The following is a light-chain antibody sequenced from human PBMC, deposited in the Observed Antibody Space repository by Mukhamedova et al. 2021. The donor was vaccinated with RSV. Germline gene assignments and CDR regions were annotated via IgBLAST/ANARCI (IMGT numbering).Light chain of an antibody. Sequence: YMGRPGQPPRLLIYGVSARATGVPARFSGRGSGTEFSLSISSLQSDDFAVYFCQQYTSRPLTFGGGTKLE. CDR2: GVS. CDR3: QQYTSRPLT. J-gene: IGKJ4*01. V-gene: IGKV3-15*01.